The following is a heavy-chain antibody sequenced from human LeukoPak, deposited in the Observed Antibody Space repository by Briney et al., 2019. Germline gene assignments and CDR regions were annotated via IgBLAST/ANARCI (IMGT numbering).Heavy chain of an antibody. V-gene: IGHV3-33*01. CDR2: IWYDGGNK. Sequence: GGSLRLSCAASGFTFRSFGMHWVRQAPGKGLEWGAVIWYDGGNKYYADSVKGRFTISRDNSKNTLYLQMNSLRAEDTAVYYCARDSPYYYDSSGYFDYWGQGTLVTVSS. CDR1: GFTFRSFG. D-gene: IGHD3-22*01. J-gene: IGHJ4*02. CDR3: ARDSPYYYDSSGYFDY.